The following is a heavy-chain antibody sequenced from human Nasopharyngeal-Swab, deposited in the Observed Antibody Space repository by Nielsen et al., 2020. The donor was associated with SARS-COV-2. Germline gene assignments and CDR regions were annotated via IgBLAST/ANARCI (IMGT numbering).Heavy chain of an antibody. CDR3: ARIAVAVPPV. CDR1: GVSVSSNYAA. CDR2: TYYRYMWKN. D-gene: IGHD6-19*01. Sequence: SQTLSLPCSIPGVSVSSNYAAWNWIRPSPSRGLEWLGRTYYRYMWKNDYALSVEGRITISPDPSKNQFSLQLNSLTPEDTAVYYCARIAVAVPPVWGQGTLVTVSS. J-gene: IGHJ4*02. V-gene: IGHV6-1*01.